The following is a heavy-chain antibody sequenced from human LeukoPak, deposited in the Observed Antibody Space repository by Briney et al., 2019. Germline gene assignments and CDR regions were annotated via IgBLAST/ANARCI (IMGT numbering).Heavy chain of an antibody. CDR1: EYRLTALS. V-gene: IGHV1-24*01. J-gene: IGHJ4*02. CDR2: FEPEDGAT. Sequence: APVGVSYTASEYRLTALSMHWVRQSPRKGPEGRGGFEPEDGATVEANRLQGRITMTEDTSTDTAYMDLNRLTSEDTDVYYCMLDYFDWASSRSGNYFWGQGTMVTVSS. D-gene: IGHD3-3*01. CDR3: MLDYFDWASSRSGNYF.